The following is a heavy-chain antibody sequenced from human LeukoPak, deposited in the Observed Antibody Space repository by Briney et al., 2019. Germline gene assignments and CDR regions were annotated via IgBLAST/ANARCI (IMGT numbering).Heavy chain of an antibody. CDR1: GGSISSSSYY. CDR3: AREEQLVGYYYYGMDV. J-gene: IGHJ6*02. D-gene: IGHD6-13*01. V-gene: IGHV4-39*02. Sequence: SETLSLTCTVSGGSISSSSYYWGWIRQPPGKGLEWFGSIYYSGSTYYNPSLKSRVTISVDTSKNQFSLKLSSVTAADTAVYYCAREEQLVGYYYYGMDVWGQGTTVTVSS. CDR2: IYYSGST.